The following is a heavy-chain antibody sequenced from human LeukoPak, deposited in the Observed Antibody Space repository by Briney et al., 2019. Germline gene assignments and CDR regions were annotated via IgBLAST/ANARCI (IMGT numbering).Heavy chain of an antibody. CDR2: INPSGGAT. CDR3: AVHSDLGSGSHYPYYYLMDV. CDR1: GYTXTSYY. V-gene: IGHV1-46*01. Sequence: ASLKVSCTASGYTXTSYYMHWVRQAPGQGLEWMGIINPSGGATSYAQKFKGRVVMIGDTSTSTVYMQMSSQRIDDTAVYYCAVHSDLGSGSHYPYYYLMDVWGQGTTVTVSS. D-gene: IGHD3-10*01. J-gene: IGHJ6*02.